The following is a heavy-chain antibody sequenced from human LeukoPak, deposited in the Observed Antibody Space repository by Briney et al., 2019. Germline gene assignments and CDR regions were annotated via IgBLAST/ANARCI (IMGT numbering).Heavy chain of an antibody. V-gene: IGHV3-30*02. CDR3: AKEKLWFGELLLSMDV. J-gene: IGHJ6*02. D-gene: IGHD3-10*01. CDR1: GFTFSSYG. Sequence: GSLRLSCAASGFTFSSYGMHWVRQAPGKGLEWVAVIWYDGSNKYYADSVKGRFTISRDNSKNTLYLQMNSLRAEDTAVYYCAKEKLWFGELLLSMDVWGQGTTVTVPS. CDR2: IWYDGSNK.